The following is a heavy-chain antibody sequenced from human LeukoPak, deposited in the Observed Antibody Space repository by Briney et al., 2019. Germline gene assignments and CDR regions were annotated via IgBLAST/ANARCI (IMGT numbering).Heavy chain of an antibody. V-gene: IGHV3-15*01. Sequence: GGSLRLSCAASGFTFSNAWMSWVRQAPGKGLEWVGRIKSKTDGGTTDYAAPVKGRFTISRDDSKNTLYLQMNSMKTEDTAVYYCTTDSAGSLYYYHSKELHGMDVWGQGTTVTVSS. D-gene: IGHD3-22*01. CDR2: IKSKTDGGTT. J-gene: IGHJ6*02. CDR1: GFTFSNAW. CDR3: TTDSAGSLYYYHSKELHGMDV.